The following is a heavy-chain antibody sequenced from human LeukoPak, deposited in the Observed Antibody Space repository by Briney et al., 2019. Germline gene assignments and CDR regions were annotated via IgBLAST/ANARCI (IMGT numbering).Heavy chain of an antibody. V-gene: IGHV1-46*01. CDR1: GYTFTSYY. CDR3: AREIDGYHYLDV. Sequence: ASVKVSCKASGYTFTSYYMHWVRQPPGQGLEWMGIIDPSGGSTSYAQKFQGRVTITRDTSTSTVYMQLSSLRSADTAVYYCAREIDGYHYLDVWGKGTTVTVSS. D-gene: IGHD3-9*01. CDR2: IDPSGGST. J-gene: IGHJ6*03.